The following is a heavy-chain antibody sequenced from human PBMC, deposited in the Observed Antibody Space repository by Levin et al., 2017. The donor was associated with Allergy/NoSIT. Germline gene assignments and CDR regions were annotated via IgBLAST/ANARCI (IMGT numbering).Heavy chain of an antibody. V-gene: IGHV3-21*04. Sequence: GESLKISCAASGFTFSLYSFNWVRQFPGKGLRWVSSISSSGSDIFYADSVKGRFTISRDNANNSVYLEINNLRVEDTALYFCATSFWGSYPAEYWGQGTLVTVS. CDR2: ISSSGSDI. J-gene: IGHJ4*02. D-gene: IGHD3-16*02. CDR3: ATSFWGSYPAEY. CDR1: GFTFSLYS.